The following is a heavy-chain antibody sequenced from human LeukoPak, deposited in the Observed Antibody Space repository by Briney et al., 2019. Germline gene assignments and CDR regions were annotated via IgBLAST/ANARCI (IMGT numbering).Heavy chain of an antibody. CDR1: GFTFSRHW. CDR3: ARARGAGPGAHFDY. Sequence: SGGSLRLSCAASGFTFSRHWMSWVRQAPGKGLEWVANIKQDGSEKYYVDSVKGRFTISRDNAKNSLYLQMNSLRAEDTAVYYCARARGAGPGAHFDYWGQGTPVTVSS. CDR2: IKQDGSEK. D-gene: IGHD3-10*01. V-gene: IGHV3-7*03. J-gene: IGHJ4*02.